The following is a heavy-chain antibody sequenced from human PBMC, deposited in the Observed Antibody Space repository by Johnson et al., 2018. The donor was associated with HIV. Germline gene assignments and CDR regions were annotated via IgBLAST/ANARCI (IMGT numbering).Heavy chain of an antibody. CDR1: GFTFSSYD. Sequence: QVQLVESGGGVVQPGRSLRLSCAASGFTFSSYDIHWVRQAPGKGLEWVAGTSYDGSNKYYADSVKGRFTISRDNSKNSLYLQMNSMRTEDTALYYWPKPLRLQGAFDIWGQGTMVTVSS. V-gene: IGHV3-30*04. D-gene: IGHD2-21*02. CDR2: TSYDGSNK. J-gene: IGHJ3*02. CDR3: PKPLRLQGAFDI.